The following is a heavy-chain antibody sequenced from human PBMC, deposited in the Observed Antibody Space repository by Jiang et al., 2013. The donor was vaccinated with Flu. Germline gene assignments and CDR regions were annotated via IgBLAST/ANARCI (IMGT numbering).Heavy chain of an antibody. Sequence: KPTQTLTLTCTFSGFSLSTSGVGVGWIRQPPGKALEWLALIYWDDDKRYSPSLKSRLTITKDTSKNQVVLTMTNMDPVDTATYYCARSEDIAAASPFDYWGQGTLVTVSS. V-gene: IGHV2-5*02. D-gene: IGHD6-13*01. CDR3: ARSEDIAAASPFDY. J-gene: IGHJ4*02. CDR1: GFSLSTSGVG. CDR2: IYWDDDK.